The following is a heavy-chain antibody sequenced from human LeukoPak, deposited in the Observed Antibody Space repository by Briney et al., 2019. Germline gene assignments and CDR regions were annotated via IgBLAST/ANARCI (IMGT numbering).Heavy chain of an antibody. CDR1: GGSISSYY. V-gene: IGHV4-59*08. CDR2: IDYRGRT. CDR3: ARSPGETYYYDSSGSPANGLDV. Sequence: SETLSLTCTVSGGSISSYYWSWIRQPPGKGLEWIGYIDYRGRTNYNASLKSRVTISVDTSKNQVSLKLSSVTAADTAVYYCARSPGETYYYDSSGSPANGLDVWDQGTTVTVSS. J-gene: IGHJ6*02. D-gene: IGHD3-22*01.